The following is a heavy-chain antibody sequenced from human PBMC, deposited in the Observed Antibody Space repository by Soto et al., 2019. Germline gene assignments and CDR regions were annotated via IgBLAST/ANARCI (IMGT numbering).Heavy chain of an antibody. CDR1: GGSFSSGGHY. CDR3: ARKPTVTTCFGY. Sequence: QVQLQESGPGLVKPSQTLSRTCTVTGGSFSSGGHYWGWIRQHPGEGLGWIGYIYYSGVTYYNTSLTSRVTISVEPSKHQFSLKLSSETAADTAVYYCARKPTVTTCFGYWGQGTLVTVSP. V-gene: IGHV4-31*03. D-gene: IGHD4-17*01. J-gene: IGHJ4*02. CDR2: IYYSGVT.